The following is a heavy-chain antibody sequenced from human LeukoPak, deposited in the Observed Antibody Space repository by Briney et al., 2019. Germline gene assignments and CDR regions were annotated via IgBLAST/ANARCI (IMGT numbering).Heavy chain of an antibody. CDR2: IIPIFGTA. D-gene: IGHD2-15*01. Sequence: SVKVSCKASGGTFSSYAISWVRQAPGQGLEWMGGIIPIFGTANYAQKFQGRVTITADESTSTAYMELSSLRSEDTAVYYCARDARLGYCSGGSCYEHNWFDPWGQGTLATVSS. V-gene: IGHV1-69*01. CDR3: ARDARLGYCSGGSCYEHNWFDP. J-gene: IGHJ5*02. CDR1: GGTFSSYA.